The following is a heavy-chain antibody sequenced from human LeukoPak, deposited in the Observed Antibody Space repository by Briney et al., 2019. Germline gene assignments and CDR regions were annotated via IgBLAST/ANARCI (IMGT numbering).Heavy chain of an antibody. CDR2: ISSNGGST. J-gene: IGHJ5*02. CDR1: GFTFSSYA. CDR3: ASPYRGYHFKFDP. V-gene: IGHV3-64D*06. Sequence: GGSLRLSCSASGFTFSSYAMHWVRQAPGKGLEYVSSISSNGGSTYYADSVKGRFTISRDNSKNTLFLQMSSLRTEDTAVYYCASPYRGYHFKFDPWGQGTLGTGSS. D-gene: IGHD5-12*01.